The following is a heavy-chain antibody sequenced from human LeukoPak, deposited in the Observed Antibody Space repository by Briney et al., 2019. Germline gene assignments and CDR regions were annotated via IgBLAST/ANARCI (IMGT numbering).Heavy chain of an antibody. CDR2: INHSGST. Sequence: SETLSLTCAVYGGSFSGYYWSWIRQPPGKGLEWIGEINHSGSTNYNPSLKRRVTISVDTSKNQFSLKLSSVTAADTAVYYCARGINYWGQGTLVTVFS. J-gene: IGHJ4*02. CDR1: GGSFSGYY. V-gene: IGHV4-34*01. CDR3: ARGINY.